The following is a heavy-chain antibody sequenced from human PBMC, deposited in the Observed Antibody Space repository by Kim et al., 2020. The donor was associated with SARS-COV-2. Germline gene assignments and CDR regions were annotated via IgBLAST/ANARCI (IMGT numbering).Heavy chain of an antibody. J-gene: IGHJ6*01. D-gene: IGHD4-17*01. V-gene: IGHV3-23*01. CDR1: GFTFRTYG. CDR2: ISASGDKT. CDR3: AKGGDYLHYHYYGLDV. Sequence: GGSLRLSCAASGFTFRTYGMSWVRQAPGKGLEWVSGISASGDKTSYADSVQGRFTISRDNSKNTLYLQLNNLRAEDTAIYYCAKGGDYLHYHYYGLDVWG.